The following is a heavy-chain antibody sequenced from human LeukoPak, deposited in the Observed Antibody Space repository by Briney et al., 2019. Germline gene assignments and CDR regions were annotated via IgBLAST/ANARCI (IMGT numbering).Heavy chain of an antibody. CDR1: GYTFTGYY. Sequence: ASVKVSCKASGYTFTGYYIHWVRQAPGQGLEWMGWINPNSGGTNYAQKFQGRVTMTRDTSISTAYMELSRLRSDDTAVYYCAREKGRGRAPDFDYWGQGNLVTVSS. V-gene: IGHV1-2*02. CDR2: INPNSGGT. J-gene: IGHJ4*02. D-gene: IGHD3-10*01. CDR3: AREKGRGRAPDFDY.